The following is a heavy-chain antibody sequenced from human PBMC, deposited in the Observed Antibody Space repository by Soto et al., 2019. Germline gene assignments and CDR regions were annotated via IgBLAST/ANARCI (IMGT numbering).Heavy chain of an antibody. Sequence: ASVKVSCKASGYTFTSYYMHWVRQAPGQGLEWMGIINPSGGSTSYAQKFQGRVTMTRDTSTSTVYMELSSLRSEDTAVYYCAREGAVAGMGYNWFDPWGQGTPVTVSS. D-gene: IGHD6-19*01. CDR1: GYTFTSYY. CDR2: INPSGGST. CDR3: AREGAVAGMGYNWFDP. J-gene: IGHJ5*02. V-gene: IGHV1-46*01.